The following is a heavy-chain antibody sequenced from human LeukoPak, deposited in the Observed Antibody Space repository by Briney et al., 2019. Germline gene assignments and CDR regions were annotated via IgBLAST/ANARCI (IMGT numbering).Heavy chain of an antibody. Sequence: SETLSLTCAVYGGSFSGYYWSWIRQPPGKGLEWIGEINHSGSTNYNPSLKSRVTISVDTSKNQFSLKLSSVTAADTAVYYCARGGNSWHDYWGQGTLVTVSS. CDR1: GGSFSGYY. CDR3: ARGGNSWHDY. J-gene: IGHJ4*02. CDR2: INHSGST. D-gene: IGHD6-13*01. V-gene: IGHV4-34*01.